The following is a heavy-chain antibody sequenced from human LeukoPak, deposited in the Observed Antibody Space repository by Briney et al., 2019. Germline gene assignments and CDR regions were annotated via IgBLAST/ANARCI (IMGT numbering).Heavy chain of an antibody. Sequence: GGSLRHSCVASGFTFSSYEMIWVRRAPGKGLEWVSYISSSGSTIYYADSVKGRFTISRDNAKNSLYLQMNSLRAEDTAVYYCARVRAARYFDYWGQGTLVTVSS. CDR2: ISSSGSTI. CDR3: ARVRAARYFDY. CDR1: GFTFSSYE. D-gene: IGHD6-6*01. V-gene: IGHV3-48*03. J-gene: IGHJ4*02.